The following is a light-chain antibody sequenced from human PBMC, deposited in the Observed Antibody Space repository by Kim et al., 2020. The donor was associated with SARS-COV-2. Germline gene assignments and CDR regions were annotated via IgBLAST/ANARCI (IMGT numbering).Light chain of an antibody. CDR3: VSWDDRLSWV. CDR1: SSNIGTY. V-gene: IGLV1-47*01. J-gene: IGLJ3*02. CDR2: RNN. Sequence: QSVLTQPPSASGTPGQRVTISCSGSSSNIGTYVYWYQQLPGTAPKLLIYRNNQRPSGVPDRFSGSKSGTSASLAISGLRSEDEADYYCVSWDDRLSWVFGGGTQLTVL.